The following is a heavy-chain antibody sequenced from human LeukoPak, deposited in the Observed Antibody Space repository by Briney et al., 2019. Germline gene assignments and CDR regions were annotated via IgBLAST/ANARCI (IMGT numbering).Heavy chain of an antibody. Sequence: GGSPRLSCVAAGFTFSSYAMSWVRQSPGKGLEWVSGISGSGGSTYHADSVKGRFTISRDNSKNTLYLQMNSLRADDTAVYYCAKGPATMDFYYFDYWGQGTLVTVSS. D-gene: IGHD5-12*01. CDR1: GFTFSSYA. CDR2: ISGSGGST. J-gene: IGHJ4*02. V-gene: IGHV3-23*01. CDR3: AKGPATMDFYYFDY.